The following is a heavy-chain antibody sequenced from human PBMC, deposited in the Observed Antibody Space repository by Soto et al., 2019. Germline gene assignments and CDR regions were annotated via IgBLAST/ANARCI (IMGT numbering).Heavy chain of an antibody. V-gene: IGHV3-11*01. Sequence: GGSLRLSCAASGFTFSDYYMSWIRQAPGKGLEWVSYISSSGSTIYYADSVKGRFTISRDNAKNSLYLQMNSLRAEDTAVYYCARGYDSSGYYLEYYYGMDVWGQGTTVTVYS. CDR3: ARGYDSSGYYLEYYYGMDV. J-gene: IGHJ6*02. D-gene: IGHD3-22*01. CDR2: ISSSGSTI. CDR1: GFTFSDYY.